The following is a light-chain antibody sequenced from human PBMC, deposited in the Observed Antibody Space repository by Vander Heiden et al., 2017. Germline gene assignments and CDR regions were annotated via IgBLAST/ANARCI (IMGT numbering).Light chain of an antibody. J-gene: IGKJ4*02. CDR1: QSVSSY. V-gene: IGKV3-11*01. CDR2: EA. Sequence: IVLTQSPATLSLSPGERATLSCRASQSVSSYLAWYQQKPGQAPRLLIYEACSRSGTDFTLTISSLEPEDFVVYYCQQRSNRTPLTFGGGTKVEIK. CDR3: QQRSNRTPLT.